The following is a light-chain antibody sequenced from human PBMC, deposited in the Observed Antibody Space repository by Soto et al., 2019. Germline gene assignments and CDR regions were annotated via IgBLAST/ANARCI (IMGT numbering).Light chain of an antibody. V-gene: IGLV1-40*01. Sequence: QSVLTQPPSVSGAPGQRVTISCTGSSSNIGAGYDVHWYQQLPGTAPKLLIYGNSNRPSGVPDRFSGSKSGTSASLAITGLQAADEADYYCQSYDSSLSGSHRVFGGGTQLTVL. J-gene: IGLJ3*02. CDR3: QSYDSSLSGSHRV. CDR2: GNS. CDR1: SSNIGAGYD.